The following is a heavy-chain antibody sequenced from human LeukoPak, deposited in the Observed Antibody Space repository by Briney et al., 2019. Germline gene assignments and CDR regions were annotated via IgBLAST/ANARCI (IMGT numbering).Heavy chain of an antibody. D-gene: IGHD3-3*01. CDR1: GGSISSSSYY. CDR3: GRHLKWGGGLDY. Sequence: PSETLSLTCTVSGGSISSSSYYWGWIRQPPGKGLEWIWTIRYSGTTYHNTSLKRRVTISVDTSKNQFSLRLSSVTTADTAVYYCGRHLKWGGGLDYWGQGTLVTVSS. J-gene: IGHJ4*02. V-gene: IGHV4-39*01. CDR2: IRYSGTT.